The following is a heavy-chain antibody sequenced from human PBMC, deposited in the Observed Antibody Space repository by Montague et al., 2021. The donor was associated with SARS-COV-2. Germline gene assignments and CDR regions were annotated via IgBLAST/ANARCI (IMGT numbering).Heavy chain of an antibody. J-gene: IGHJ3*02. D-gene: IGHD3-22*01. CDR3: ARVQGITMIVVVIGAFDI. CDR2: IYYSGST. CDR1: GGSISSGGYY. V-gene: IGHV4-31*03. Sequence: TLSLTCTVSGGSISSGGYYWSWIRQHPGKGLEWIGYIYYSGSTYYNPSLKSRVTISVDTSKNQFSLKLSSVTAADTAVYYCARVQGITMIVVVIGAFDIGGQGKMVTVSS.